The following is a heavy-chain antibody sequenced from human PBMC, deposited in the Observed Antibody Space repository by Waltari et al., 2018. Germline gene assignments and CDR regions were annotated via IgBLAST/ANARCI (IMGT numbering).Heavy chain of an antibody. D-gene: IGHD6-6*01. J-gene: IGHJ6*02. CDR3: ATRIPSDHSGSFYYYGMDV. CDR1: VGTFHSFA. V-gene: IGHV1-69*13. Sequence: QLVQSGAEVKKPGSSVIVSCTASVGTFHSFALSWVRQAPGQGLEWMGGIIPRVNTPTYELKFQGRLTVTADESTSTAYMELNSLRSEDSALYYCATRIPSDHSGSFYYYGMDVWGQGTTVTVSS. CDR2: IIPRVNTP.